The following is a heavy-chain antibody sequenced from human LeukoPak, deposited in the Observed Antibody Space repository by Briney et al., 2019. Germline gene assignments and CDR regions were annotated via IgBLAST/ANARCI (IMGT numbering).Heavy chain of an antibody. Sequence: GGSLRLSCAASGFIFNNFGLIWVRQAPGKGLEWVSAISNDGGGTTYADFVKGRFTISRDNSKNTLFLQMNSLRAEDTALYYCAKGGSGYFLGLWGQGTLVTVSS. CDR2: ISNDGGGT. V-gene: IGHV3-23*01. J-gene: IGHJ4*02. D-gene: IGHD3-22*01. CDR1: GFIFNNFG. CDR3: AKGGSGYFLGL.